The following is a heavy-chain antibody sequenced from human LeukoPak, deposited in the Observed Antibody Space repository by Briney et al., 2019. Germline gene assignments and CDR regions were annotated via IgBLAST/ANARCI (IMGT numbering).Heavy chain of an antibody. D-gene: IGHD2-15*01. J-gene: IGHJ4*02. CDR2: ISSSGSTI. CDR3: ARDYCSGGSCYSDY. V-gene: IGHV3-48*03. CDR1: GFTFSSYE. Sequence: GGSLRLSCAASGFTFSSYEMNWVRQAPGKGLEWVSYISSSGSTIYYADSVKGRFTISRDNAKNSLYLQMNSLRTEDTAVYYCARDYCSGGSCYSDYWGQGTLVTVSS.